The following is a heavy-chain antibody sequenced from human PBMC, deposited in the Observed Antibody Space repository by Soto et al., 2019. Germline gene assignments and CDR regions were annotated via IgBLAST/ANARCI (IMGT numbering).Heavy chain of an antibody. D-gene: IGHD6-13*01. CDR3: ARVNQYSSSFYFDY. Sequence: PGGSLRLSCAASGFTFSSYWMHWVRQAPGKGLVWVSRINSDGSSTSYADSVKGRFTISRDNSKNTLYLQMNSLRAEDTAVYYCARVNQYSSSFYFDYWGQGTLVTVSS. CDR2: INSDGSST. CDR1: GFTFSSYW. V-gene: IGHV3-74*01. J-gene: IGHJ4*02.